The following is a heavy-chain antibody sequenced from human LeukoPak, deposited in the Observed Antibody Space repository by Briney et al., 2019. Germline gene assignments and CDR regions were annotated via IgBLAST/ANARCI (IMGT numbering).Heavy chain of an antibody. CDR3: AREYDYYDSSGYYDP. D-gene: IGHD3-22*01. J-gene: IGHJ5*02. CDR1: GYTFTSYA. Sequence: ASVKVSCKASGYTFTSYAMNWVRQAPGQGLEWMGWINTNTGNPTYAQGLTGRFVFSLDTSVSTAYLQISSLKAEDTAVYYCAREYDYYDSSGYYDPWGQGTLVTVSS. CDR2: INTNTGNP. V-gene: IGHV7-4-1*02.